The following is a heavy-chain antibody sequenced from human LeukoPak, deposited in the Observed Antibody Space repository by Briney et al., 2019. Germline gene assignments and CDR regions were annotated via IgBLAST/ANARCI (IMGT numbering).Heavy chain of an antibody. CDR3: AKDGGEYYDILTGYYPRLYYMDV. CDR2: ISGSGDNT. CDR1: GFTFSSYA. V-gene: IGHV3-23*01. J-gene: IGHJ6*03. D-gene: IGHD3-9*01. Sequence: GGSLRLSCAASGFTFSSYAMNWVRQAPGKGLEWISSISGSGDNTYYADSVKGRFTISRDNSKNTLYLQMNSLRAEDTAVYHCAKDGGEYYDILTGYYPRLYYMDVWGKGTTVTISS.